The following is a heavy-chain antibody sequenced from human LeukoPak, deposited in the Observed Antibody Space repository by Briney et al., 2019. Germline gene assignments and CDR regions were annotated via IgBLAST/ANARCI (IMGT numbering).Heavy chain of an antibody. CDR1: GFTFSSYA. CDR3: ARDSNAFDI. V-gene: IGHV3-23*01. CDR2: ISGSGGST. J-gene: IGHJ3*02. D-gene: IGHD4-11*01. Sequence: PGGSLRLSCAASGFTFSSYAMSWVRQAPGKGLEWVSAISGSGGSTYYADSVKGRFTISRDNAKNSLYLQMNSLRAEDTAVYYCARDSNAFDIWGQGTMVTVSS.